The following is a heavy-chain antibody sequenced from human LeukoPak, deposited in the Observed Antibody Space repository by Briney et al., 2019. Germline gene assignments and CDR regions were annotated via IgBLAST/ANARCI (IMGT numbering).Heavy chain of an antibody. CDR2: IRYDGINK. D-gene: IGHD2-15*01. V-gene: IGHV3-30*02. Sequence: PGGSLRLSCAASGFIFSNYDIYWVRQAPGKGLEWVAFIRYDGINKYYADSVKDRFTISRDNSKNTLYLQMNSLRAEDTAVYYCARDHRIVVVVAATSGGWFDPWGQGTLVTVSS. CDR3: ARDHRIVVVVAATSGGWFDP. J-gene: IGHJ5*02. CDR1: GFIFSNYD.